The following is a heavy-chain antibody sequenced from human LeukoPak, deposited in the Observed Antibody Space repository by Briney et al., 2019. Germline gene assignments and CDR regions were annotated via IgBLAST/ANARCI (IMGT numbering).Heavy chain of an antibody. Sequence: EGSLRLSCAASGFTFSSYAMSWVRQAPGKGLEWVSAISGSGGSTYYADSVKGRFTISRDNSKNTLYLQMNSLRAEDTAVYYCAKDIEDTAMVTAPVVEWFDPWGQGTLVTVSS. CDR3: AKDIEDTAMVTAPVVEWFDP. J-gene: IGHJ5*02. CDR1: GFTFSSYA. D-gene: IGHD5-18*01. CDR2: ISGSGGST. V-gene: IGHV3-23*01.